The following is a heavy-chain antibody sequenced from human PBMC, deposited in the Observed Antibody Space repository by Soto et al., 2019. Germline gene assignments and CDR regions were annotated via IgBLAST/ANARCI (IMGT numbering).Heavy chain of an antibody. CDR1: GCTFSSYG. D-gene: IGHD3-3*01. CDR3: ASLAGYYDFWSGYYPPFDY. V-gene: IGHV3-30*03. Sequence: GGVLRLSCAASGCTFSSYGMHWVRQAPGKGLEWVAVISYDGSNKYYADSVKGRFTISRDNSKNTLYLQLNSLRAEDTAVYYCASLAGYYDFWSGYYPPFDYWGQGTLVTVSS. CDR2: ISYDGSNK. J-gene: IGHJ4*02.